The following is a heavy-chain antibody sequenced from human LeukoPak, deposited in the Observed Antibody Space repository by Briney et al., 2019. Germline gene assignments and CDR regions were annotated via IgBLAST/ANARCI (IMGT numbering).Heavy chain of an antibody. CDR2: IIPIFGTA. D-gene: IGHD3-3*01. J-gene: IGHJ5*02. Sequence: GASVKVSCKASGGTFSSYAISWVRQAPGQGLEWMGGIIPIFGTANYAQKFQGRVTITADESTSTAYMELSSLRSEDTAVYYCASYNPDYDSPLFDPWGQGTLVTVSS. CDR3: ASYNPDYDSPLFDP. CDR1: GGTFSSYA. V-gene: IGHV1-69*13.